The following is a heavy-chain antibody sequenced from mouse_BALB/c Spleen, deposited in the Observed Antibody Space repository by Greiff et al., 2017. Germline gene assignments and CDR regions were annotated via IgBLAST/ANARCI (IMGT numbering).Heavy chain of an antibody. CDR2: INPSTGYT. J-gene: IGHJ2*01. CDR3: ARARQLGLLFDY. Sequence: VQLQESGAELAKPGASVKMSCKASGYTFTSYWMHWVKQRPGQGLEWIGYINPSTGYTEYNQKFKDKATLTADKSSSTAYMQLSSLTSEDSAVYYCARARQLGLLFDYWGQGTTLTVSS. CDR1: GYTFTSYW. V-gene: IGHV1-7*01. D-gene: IGHD3-1*01.